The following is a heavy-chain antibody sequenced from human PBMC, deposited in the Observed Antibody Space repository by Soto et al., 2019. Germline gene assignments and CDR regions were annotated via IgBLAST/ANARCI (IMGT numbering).Heavy chain of an antibody. CDR2: IYSDGST. Sequence: EVQLVESGGGLIQPGGSLRLSCAASGFTVSSNYMSWVRQAPGKGLEWVSVIYSDGSTYYADSVKGRFTISRDNSKNTLYLQMNSLRAEDTAVYYYARPIVGATWNYYYGMDVWGQGTTVTVSS. CDR3: ARPIVGATWNYYYGMDV. CDR1: GFTVSSNY. V-gene: IGHV3-53*01. D-gene: IGHD1-26*01. J-gene: IGHJ6*02.